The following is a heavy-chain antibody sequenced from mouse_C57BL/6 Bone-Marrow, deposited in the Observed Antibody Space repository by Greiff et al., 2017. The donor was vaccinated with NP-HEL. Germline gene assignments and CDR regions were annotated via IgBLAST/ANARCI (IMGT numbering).Heavy chain of an antibody. J-gene: IGHJ4*01. D-gene: IGHD1-1*01. CDR1: GYTFTSYW. V-gene: IGHV1-7*01. Sequence: QVQLKQLGAELAKPGASVKLSCKASGYTFTSYWMHWVKQRPGQGLEWIGYINPSSGYTKYNQKFKDKATLTADKSSSTAYMQLSSLTYEDSAVYYCARVGKVANSPYYYAMDYWGQGTSVTVSS. CDR3: ARVGKVANSPYYYAMDY. CDR2: INPSSGYT.